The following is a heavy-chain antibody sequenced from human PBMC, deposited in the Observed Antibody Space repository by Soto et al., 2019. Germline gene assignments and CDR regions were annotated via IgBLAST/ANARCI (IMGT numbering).Heavy chain of an antibody. Sequence: SETLSLTCTVSGGSISSYYWRWIRQPPGKGLEWIGYIYYSGSTNYKPSLKSRVTISVDTSKNQFSLKLSSVTAADTAVYYCAAAAYCSSASCYGVIEYWGQGTLVTVSS. V-gene: IGHV4-59*08. D-gene: IGHD2-2*01. CDR2: IYYSGST. CDR3: AAAAYCSSASCYGVIEY. J-gene: IGHJ4*02. CDR1: GGSISSYY.